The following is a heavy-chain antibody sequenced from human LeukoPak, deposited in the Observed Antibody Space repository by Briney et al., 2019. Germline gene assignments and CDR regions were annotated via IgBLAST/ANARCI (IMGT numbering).Heavy chain of an antibody. CDR1: GDSISSGNYY. Sequence: PSQTLPLTCTVSGDSISSGNYYWTWIRQPAGKGLEWIGHIYTSGSTNYNPSLKSRVTISVDTSKNQFSLKLSSVTAADTAVYYCARDRGGYCSSTSCYAGYWFDPWGQGTLVTVSS. V-gene: IGHV4-61*09. CDR3: ARDRGGYCSSTSCYAGYWFDP. J-gene: IGHJ5*02. CDR2: IYTSGST. D-gene: IGHD2-2*01.